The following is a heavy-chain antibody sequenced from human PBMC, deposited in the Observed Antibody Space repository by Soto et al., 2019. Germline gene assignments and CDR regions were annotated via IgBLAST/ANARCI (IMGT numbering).Heavy chain of an antibody. D-gene: IGHD4-4*01. V-gene: IGHV3-30*04. J-gene: IGHJ4*02. CDR2: ISYDGSNK. CDR3: AKDYTDYTYSFDY. Sequence: GGSLRLSCAASGFTFSSYAMHWVRQAPGKGLEWVAFISYDGSNKYYADSVKGRFTISRDNSKNTLYLQMNSLRAEDTAVYYCAKDYTDYTYSFDYWGQGTLVTVSS. CDR1: GFTFSSYA.